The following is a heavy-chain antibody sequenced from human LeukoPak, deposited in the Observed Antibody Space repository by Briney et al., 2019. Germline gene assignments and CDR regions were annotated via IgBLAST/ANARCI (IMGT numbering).Heavy chain of an antibody. Sequence: GGSLRLSCAASGFTFSSYSMNWVRQAPGKGLEWVSSISGTSSYIYYADSVKGRFTISRDNSKNTLYLQMNSLRAEDTAVYYCAAAATGTTSTAPKRQYNWFDPWGQGTPVTVSS. D-gene: IGHD1-7*01. CDR1: GFTFSSYS. J-gene: IGHJ5*02. CDR2: ISGTSSYI. CDR3: AAAATGTTSTAPKRQYNWFDP. V-gene: IGHV3-21*01.